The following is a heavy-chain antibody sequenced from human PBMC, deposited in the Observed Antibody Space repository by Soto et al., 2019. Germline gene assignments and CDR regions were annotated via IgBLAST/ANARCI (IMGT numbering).Heavy chain of an antibody. J-gene: IGHJ4*02. CDR2: ISGSGGST. D-gene: IGHD3-22*01. CDR3: AKDQRDYYDSSGYSPLDY. CDR1: GFTFSSYA. V-gene: IGHV3-23*01. Sequence: GGSLRLSCAASGFTFSSYAMSWVRQAPGKGLEWVSAISGSGGSTYYADSVKGRFTISRDNSKNTLYLQMNSLRVEDTAVYYCAKDQRDYYDSSGYSPLDYWGQGTLVTVSS.